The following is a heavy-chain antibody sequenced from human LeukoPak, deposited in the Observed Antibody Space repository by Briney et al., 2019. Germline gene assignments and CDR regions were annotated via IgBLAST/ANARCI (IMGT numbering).Heavy chain of an antibody. V-gene: IGHV1-69*13. CDR3: ARALVFGVVIIEFDP. CDR1: GGTFSSYA. J-gene: IGHJ5*02. CDR2: IIPIFGTA. D-gene: IGHD3-3*01. Sequence: SVKVSCKASGGTFSSYAISWVRQAPGQGLEWMGGIIPIFGTANYAQKFQGRVTITADESTSTAYMELSSLRSEDTAVHYCARALVFGVVIIEFDPWGQGTLVTVSS.